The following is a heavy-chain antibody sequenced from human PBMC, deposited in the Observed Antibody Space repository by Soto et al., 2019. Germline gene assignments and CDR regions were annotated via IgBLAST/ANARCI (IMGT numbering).Heavy chain of an antibody. V-gene: IGHV3-30*03. CDR2: ISYDGSNK. CDR3: AILSTRETPSDYYGMDV. CDR1: EFTFSSYG. Sequence: LRLSCAASEFTFSSYGMHWVRQAPGKGLEWVAVISYDGSNKYYADSVKGRFTISRDNSKNTLYLQMNSLRAEDTAVYYCAILSTRETPSDYYGMDVWGQGTTVTVSS. J-gene: IGHJ6*02. D-gene: IGHD2-15*01.